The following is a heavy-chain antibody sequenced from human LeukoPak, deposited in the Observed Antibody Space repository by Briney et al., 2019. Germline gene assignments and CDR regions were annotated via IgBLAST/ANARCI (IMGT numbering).Heavy chain of an antibody. CDR2: IYYSGST. CDR3: ARSVSYSSGWSIDEEFDY. D-gene: IGHD6-19*01. V-gene: IGHV4-59*01. J-gene: IGHJ4*02. Sequence: SETLSLTCTVSGGSISSYYWSWIRQPPGKGLEWIGYIYYSGSTNYNPSLKSRVTISVDTSKNQFSLKLSSVTAADTAVYYCARSVSYSSGWSIDEEFDYWGQGTLVTVSS. CDR1: GGSISSYY.